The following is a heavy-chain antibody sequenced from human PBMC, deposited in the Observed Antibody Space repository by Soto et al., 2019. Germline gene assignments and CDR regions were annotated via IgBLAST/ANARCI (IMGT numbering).Heavy chain of an antibody. V-gene: IGHV3-64D*06. CDR3: VQLCSSTSCYKGPYYYYGMDV. CDR2: ISSNGGST. CDR1: GFTFSSYA. D-gene: IGHD2-2*02. Sequence: PGGSLRLSCSASGFTFSSYAMHWVRQAPGKGLEYVSAISSNGGSTYYADSVKGRFTISRDNSKNTLYLQMSSLRAEDTAVYYCVQLCSSTSCYKGPYYYYGMDVWGQRTTVTVSS. J-gene: IGHJ6*02.